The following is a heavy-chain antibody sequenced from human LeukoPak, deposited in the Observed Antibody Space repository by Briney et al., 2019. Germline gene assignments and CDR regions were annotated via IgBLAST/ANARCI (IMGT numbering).Heavy chain of an antibody. V-gene: IGHV4-39*01. CDR2: IYYSGST. J-gene: IGHJ4*02. D-gene: IGHD1-26*01. Sequence: PGGSLRLSCAASGFTFSSYEMNWVRQAPGKGLEWIGSIYYSGSTYYNPSLKSRVTISVDTSKNQFSLKLSSVTAADTAVYYCARQGGATENYFDYWGQGTLVTVSS. CDR1: GFTFSSYE. CDR3: ARQGGATENYFDY.